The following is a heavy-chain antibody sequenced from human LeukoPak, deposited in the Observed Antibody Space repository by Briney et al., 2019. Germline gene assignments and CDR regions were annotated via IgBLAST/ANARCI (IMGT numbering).Heavy chain of an antibody. CDR3: ARFRFYGSGSYYNY. CDR1: GFSFTDYW. J-gene: IGHJ4*02. Sequence: GESLKISCKGSGFSFTDYWIGWVCQMPGKGLEWTGMIYPGDSSTRYSPSFQGQVTISVDKAISTAYLQWSSLKASDTAIYYCARFRFYGSGSYYNYWGQGTLVTVSS. CDR2: IYPGDSST. D-gene: IGHD3-10*01. V-gene: IGHV5-51*01.